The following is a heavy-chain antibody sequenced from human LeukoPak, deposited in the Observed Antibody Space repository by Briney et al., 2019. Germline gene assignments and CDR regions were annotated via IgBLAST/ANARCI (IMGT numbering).Heavy chain of an antibody. CDR1: GYTFTGYY. CDR3: ARDPSGIAVAGANWFDP. V-gene: IGHV1-2*02. CDR2: INPNSGGT. D-gene: IGHD6-19*01. Sequence: ASVKVSCKASGYTFTGYYMHWVRQAPGQGLEWMGWINPNSGGTNYAQKFQGRVTMTRDTSISTAYMELSRLRFDDTAVYYCARDPSGIAVAGANWFDPWGQGTLVTVSS. J-gene: IGHJ5*02.